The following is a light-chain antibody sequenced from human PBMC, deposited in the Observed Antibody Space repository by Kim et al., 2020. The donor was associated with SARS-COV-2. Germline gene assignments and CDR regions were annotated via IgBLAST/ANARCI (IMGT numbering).Light chain of an antibody. V-gene: IGKV1-33*01. CDR1: QDISNY. J-gene: IGKJ3*01. CDR3: QQHHKRPLT. CDR2: DAS. Sequence: DIQMTQSPSSLSASVGDRVTITCQASQDISNYLNWYQQKPGKAPKLLIYDASNLETGVPSRFSGSGSGTDFTFTISSLQPGDIATYYCQQHHKRPLTFGPGPKLAIK.